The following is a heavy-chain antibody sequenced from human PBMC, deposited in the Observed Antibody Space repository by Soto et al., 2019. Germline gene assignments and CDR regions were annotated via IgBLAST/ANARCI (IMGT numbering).Heavy chain of an antibody. CDR1: GITFNRSA. J-gene: IGHJ6*02. V-gene: IGHV1-58*02. Sequence: QMQLVQSGPEVKKPGTSVKVSCKASGITFNRSAIQWVRQARGQRLEWVGWIVVGSNNRDYAQKFQERVTITSDMSPSTVYMELSSLSSEDTAVYYCAAVQESPYSMGMWGQGTTVTVSS. CDR3: AAVQESPYSMGM. D-gene: IGHD2-15*01. CDR2: IVVGSNNR.